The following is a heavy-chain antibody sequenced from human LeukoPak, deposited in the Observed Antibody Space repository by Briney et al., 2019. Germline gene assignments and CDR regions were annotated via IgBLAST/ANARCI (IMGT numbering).Heavy chain of an antibody. CDR1: GGSISSRNYY. CDR3: ARPGCSNGWYYFDY. J-gene: IGHJ4*01. CDR2: IDYSGST. Sequence: SETLSLTCTVSGGSISSRNYYWGWIRQPPGKGLEWIASIDYSGSTYYNPSLKSRVTISVDTSKNQFSLKVSSVTAAETAVYYCARPGCSNGWYYFDYWGHGTLVTVSS. V-gene: IGHV4-39*01. D-gene: IGHD6-19*01.